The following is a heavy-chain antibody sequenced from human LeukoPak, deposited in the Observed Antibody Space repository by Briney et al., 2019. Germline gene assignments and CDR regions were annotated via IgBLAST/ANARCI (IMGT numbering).Heavy chain of an antibody. J-gene: IGHJ6*02. CDR1: GFTFDDYA. CDR2: ISWNSGSI. D-gene: IGHD6-13*01. V-gene: IGHV3-9*01. Sequence: GGSLRLSCAASGFTFDDYAMHWVRQAPGKGLEWVSGISWNSGSIGYADSVKGRFTISRDNAKNSLYLQMNSLRAEDTALYYCAKPRSRSPKRQLEVYYYYGMDVWGQGTTVTVSS. CDR3: AKPRSRSPKRQLEVYYYYGMDV.